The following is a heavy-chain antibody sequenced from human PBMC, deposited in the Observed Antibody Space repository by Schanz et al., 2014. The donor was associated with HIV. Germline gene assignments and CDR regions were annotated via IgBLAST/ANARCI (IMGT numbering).Heavy chain of an antibody. CDR1: GFTFSNYA. CDR3: ARDYRFATDS. Sequence: VQLVESGGGVVQPGRSLRLSCAVSGFTFSNYAMHWVRQAPGKGLEWLANIKEDGSVKGEVDSVKGRFTISRDNAKNSLYLQMNSLRVDDTAVYYCARDYRFATDSWGQGTLVTVSS. V-gene: IGHV3-7*01. CDR2: IKEDGSVK. D-gene: IGHD3-16*02. J-gene: IGHJ4*02.